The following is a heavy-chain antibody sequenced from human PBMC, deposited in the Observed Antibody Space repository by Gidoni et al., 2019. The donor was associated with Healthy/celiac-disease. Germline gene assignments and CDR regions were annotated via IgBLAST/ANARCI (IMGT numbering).Heavy chain of an antibody. CDR3: ARGHVLGSLVYYYYYGMDV. CDR2: ISSSSSYI. D-gene: IGHD6-6*01. V-gene: IGHV3-21*01. J-gene: IGHJ6*02. CDR1: GFTFSSYS. Sequence: EVQLVESGGGLVKPGGSLRLSCAASGFTFSSYSMNRVRQAPGKGLEWVSSISSSSSYIYYADSVKGRFTNSRDNAKNSLYLQMNSLRAEDTAVYYCARGHVLGSLVYYYYYGMDVWGQGTTVTVSS.